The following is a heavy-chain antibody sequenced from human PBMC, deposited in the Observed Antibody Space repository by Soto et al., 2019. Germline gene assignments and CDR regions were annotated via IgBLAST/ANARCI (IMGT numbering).Heavy chain of an antibody. Sequence: QVHLVQSGPEVKKPGASVRVSCKASGYTFTSYGITWARQAPGQGLEWMGWISAHNGNTDYAQKLQDRVIVTRDTSTSTAYMELRSLRSDDTAVYYCARGRYGDYWGQGALVTVSS. V-gene: IGHV1-18*01. CDR3: ARGRYGDY. CDR1: GYTFTSYG. D-gene: IGHD1-1*01. J-gene: IGHJ4*02. CDR2: ISAHNGNT.